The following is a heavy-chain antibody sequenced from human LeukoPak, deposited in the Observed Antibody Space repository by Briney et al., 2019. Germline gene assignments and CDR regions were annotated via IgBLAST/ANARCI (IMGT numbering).Heavy chain of an antibody. CDR3: ARDMGTTGWYTFDY. J-gene: IGHJ4*02. Sequence: SQTLSVTCAISGDSVSSKNGAWNWIRQSPSRGLEWLGRTYYRSKWYNDYAEFIQGRITINPDTSKNQLSLQLNSVTPEDTAVYFCARDMGTTGWYTFDYWGQGTLVTVSS. V-gene: IGHV6-1*01. CDR2: TYYRSKWYN. CDR1: GDSVSSKNGA. D-gene: IGHD6-19*01.